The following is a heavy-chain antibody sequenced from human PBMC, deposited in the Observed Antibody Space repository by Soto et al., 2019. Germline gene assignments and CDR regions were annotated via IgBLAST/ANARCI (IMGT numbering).Heavy chain of an antibody. CDR2: IYYRGST. CDR3: VSDYDSGGYIGY. V-gene: IGHV4-30-4*01. J-gene: IGHJ4*02. Sequence: QVQLHESGPGLVRPSQTLSLTCNVSGGSISTADYYWSWIPQPPGKGLEWIGYIYYRGSTYYNPSLESRVAISIDTSKNQFSLNLTSVTAADTAVYFCVSDYDSGGYIGYWGQGTLVTVSS. D-gene: IGHD3-22*01. CDR1: GGSISTADYY.